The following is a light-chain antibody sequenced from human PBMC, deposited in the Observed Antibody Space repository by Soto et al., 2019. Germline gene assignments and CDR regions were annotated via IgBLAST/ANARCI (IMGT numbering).Light chain of an antibody. J-gene: IGKJ1*01. CDR3: QQYGNSPQT. Sequence: EIVMTQSPATLSVSPGERATVSCRASENIYTNLAWYQQKPGQAPRLLIYGASSRATGIPNRFSGSGSGTDFTLTISRLEPEDFAVYYCQQYGNSPQTFGQGTKVDIK. V-gene: IGKV3-20*01. CDR1: ENIYTN. CDR2: GAS.